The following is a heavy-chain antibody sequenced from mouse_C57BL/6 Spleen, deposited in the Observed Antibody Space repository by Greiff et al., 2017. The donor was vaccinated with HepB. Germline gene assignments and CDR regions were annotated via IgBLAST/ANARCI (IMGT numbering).Heavy chain of an antibody. Sequence: VQLQQSGPELVKPGASVKIPCKASGYTFTDYNMDWVKQSHGKSLEWIGDINPNNGGTIYNQKFKGKATLTVDKSSSTAYMELRSLTSEDTAVYYCARERARYDPPTMYFDVWGTGTTVTVSS. CDR3: ARERARYDPPTMYFDV. CDR1: GYTFTDYN. D-gene: IGHD2-3*01. J-gene: IGHJ1*03. CDR2: INPNNGGT. V-gene: IGHV1-18*01.